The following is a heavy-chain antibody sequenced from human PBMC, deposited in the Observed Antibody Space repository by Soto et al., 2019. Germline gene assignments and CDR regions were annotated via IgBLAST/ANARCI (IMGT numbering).Heavy chain of an antibody. D-gene: IGHD5-12*01. Sequence: PGESLKISCKGSGYSFTSYWIGWVRQMPGKGLEWMGIIYPGDSDTRYSPSFQGQVTISADKSISTAYLQWSSLKASDTAMYYCARHGGTVATIIRPVYYYGMYVWGQGTTVTVSS. CDR2: IYPGDSDT. J-gene: IGHJ6*02. CDR1: GYSFTSYW. V-gene: IGHV5-51*01. CDR3: ARHGGTVATIIRPVYYYGMYV.